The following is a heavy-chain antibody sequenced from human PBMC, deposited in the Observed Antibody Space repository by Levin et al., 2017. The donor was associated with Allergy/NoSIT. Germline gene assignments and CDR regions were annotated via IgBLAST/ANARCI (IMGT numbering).Heavy chain of an antibody. CDR3: ARRRLTGDSFDV. CDR1: GFSLSPSGVG. V-gene: IGHV2-5*02. J-gene: IGHJ3*01. Sequence: VSGPTLVRPTQTLTFTCTFSGFSLSPSGVGMGWVRQPPGKALEWLALIYWDDDKRYRPSLKSRLSITKDTSRNQVVLTLTNRDPVDTATYYCARRRLTGDSFDVWGQGTMVTVSS. CDR2: IYWDDDK.